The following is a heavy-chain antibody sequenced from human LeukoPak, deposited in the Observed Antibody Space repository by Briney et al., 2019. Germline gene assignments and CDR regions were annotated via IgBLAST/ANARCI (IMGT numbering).Heavy chain of an antibody. V-gene: IGHV3-30*03. CDR2: ISYDGRNK. J-gene: IGHJ4*02. CDR3: ASTETPYYYDSNGFYPFYFDY. D-gene: IGHD3-22*01. Sequence: PGRSLRLSCAASGFRFSNYGMHWFRQAPGKGLEWVAVISYDGRNKYYPDPVKGRFTISRDNSKNTLYLQMNSLRAEDTAVYYCASTETPYYYDSNGFYPFYFDYWGQGTLVTVSS. CDR1: GFRFSNYG.